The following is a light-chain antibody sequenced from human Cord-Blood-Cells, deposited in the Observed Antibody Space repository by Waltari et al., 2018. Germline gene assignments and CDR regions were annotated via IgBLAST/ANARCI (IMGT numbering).Light chain of an antibody. Sequence: DIQMIQSPSSLSASVGDRATITCRASQSISSSLNWYQQKPGKAPKLLIYAASSLQSGVPSRFSGSGSGTDFTLTINSLQPEDFATYYCQQRSTFGGGTKVEIK. V-gene: IGKV1-39*01. CDR1: QSISSS. CDR2: AAS. J-gene: IGKJ4*01. CDR3: QQRST.